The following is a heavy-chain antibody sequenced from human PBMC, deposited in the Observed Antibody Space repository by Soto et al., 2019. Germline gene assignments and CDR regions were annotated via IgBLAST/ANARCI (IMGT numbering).Heavy chain of an antibody. CDR1: GFTFDGYA. J-gene: IGHJ4*02. V-gene: IGHV3-9*01. Sequence: GGTLRLSXAASGFTFDGYAMHWVRQAPGKGLEWVSGISCNSGSIGYADSVKGRFTISRDNAKNSLYLQMNSLRAEDTALHYCAKATTPPAVAAIDYCCQGTLVTVSS. CDR3: AKATTPPAVAAIDY. D-gene: IGHD6-19*01. CDR2: ISCNSGSI.